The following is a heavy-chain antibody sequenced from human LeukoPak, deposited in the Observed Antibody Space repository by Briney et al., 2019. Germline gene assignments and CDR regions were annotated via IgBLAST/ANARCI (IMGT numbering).Heavy chain of an antibody. CDR1: GGSISSFY. CDR3: AREGCSSTSCSQTSFDS. CDR2: IYYTGST. V-gene: IGHV4-59*01. J-gene: IGHJ4*02. Sequence: SETLSLTCTVSGGSISSFYWHWIRQPPGKGLEWIGNIYYTGSTNYNPSPKSRVTISVDRSKNQFSLKLTSLTAADTAVYYCAREGCSSTSCSQTSFDSWGQGTLVSVSS. D-gene: IGHD2-2*01.